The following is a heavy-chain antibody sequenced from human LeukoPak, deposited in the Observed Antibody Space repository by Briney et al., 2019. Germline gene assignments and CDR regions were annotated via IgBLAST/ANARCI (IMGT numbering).Heavy chain of an antibody. J-gene: IGHJ4*02. CDR3: VSFYETY. CDR2: ISWNSGSI. CDR1: GFTFDDYA. Sequence: QPGRSLRLSCAASGFTFDDYAMHWVRQAPGKGLEWVSGISWNSGSIGYADSVKGRFTISRDNAKNSLYLQMNSLRAEDTAVYYCVSFYETYWGRGTLVTVSS. D-gene: IGHD2-2*01. V-gene: IGHV3-9*01.